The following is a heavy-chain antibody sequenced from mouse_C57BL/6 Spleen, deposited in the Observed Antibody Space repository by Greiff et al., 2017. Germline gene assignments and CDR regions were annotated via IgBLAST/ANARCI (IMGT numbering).Heavy chain of an antibody. D-gene: IGHD2-1*01. Sequence: QVQLQQSGAELVKPGASVKLSCKASGYTFTEYTIHWVKQRSGQGLEWIGWFYPGSGSIKYNEKFKDKATLTADKSSSTVYMELSRLTSEDSAVYFCARHEDGYYGNYTYAMDYWGQGTSVTVSS. CDR2: FYPGSGSI. J-gene: IGHJ4*01. CDR3: ARHEDGYYGNYTYAMDY. V-gene: IGHV1-62-2*01. CDR1: GYTFTEYT.